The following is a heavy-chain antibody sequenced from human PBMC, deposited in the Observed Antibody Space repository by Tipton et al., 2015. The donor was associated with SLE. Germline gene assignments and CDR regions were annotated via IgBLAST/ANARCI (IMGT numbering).Heavy chain of an antibody. CDR1: GFTFDDYA. CDR2: FSWNSGVI. Sequence: SLRLSCAASGFTFDDYAMHWVRQAPGKGLEWVSGFSWNSGVIGYADSVKGRFTISRDNAKNSLYLQMHTVRVEDTALYYCAKARLTTPGWDWCFDVWGRGTLVTVSS. V-gene: IGHV3-9*01. CDR3: AKARLTTPGWDWCFDV. D-gene: IGHD2-15*01. J-gene: IGHJ2*01.